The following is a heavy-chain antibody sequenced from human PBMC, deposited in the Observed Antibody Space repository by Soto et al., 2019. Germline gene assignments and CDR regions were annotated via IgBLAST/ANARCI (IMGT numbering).Heavy chain of an antibody. CDR3: VQTTGWPGFDF. CDR2: IYGGGTT. Sequence: EVQLVESGGGLIQPGGSLRLSCAASGFIVSSKYMTWVRQAPGKGLEWVSVIYGGGTTYYADSVKGRFTISRDNSKNTLYLQVSSLRAEDTAVYYCVQTTGWPGFDFWGQGTLVTVSS. CDR1: GFIVSSKY. V-gene: IGHV3-53*01. D-gene: IGHD6-19*01. J-gene: IGHJ4*02.